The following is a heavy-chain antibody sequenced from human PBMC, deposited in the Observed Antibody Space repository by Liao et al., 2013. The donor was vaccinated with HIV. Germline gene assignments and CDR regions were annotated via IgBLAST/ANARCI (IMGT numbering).Heavy chain of an antibody. Sequence: QVQLQESGPGLVKPSETLSLTCTVSGGSISSYYWSWIRQPAGKGLEWIGEINHSGGTNYNPSLKSRVTISVDTSKNQFSLKLSSVTAADTAVYYCASGRCSSSSCCFDYWGQGTLVTVSS. D-gene: IGHD2-2*01. CDR3: ASGRCSSSSCCFDY. CDR2: INHSGGT. V-gene: IGHV4-59*08. CDR1: GGSISSYY. J-gene: IGHJ4*02.